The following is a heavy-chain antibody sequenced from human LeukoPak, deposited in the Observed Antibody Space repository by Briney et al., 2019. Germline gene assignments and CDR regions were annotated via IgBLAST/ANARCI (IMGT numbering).Heavy chain of an antibody. CDR1: GYSFTTYW. D-gene: IGHD1-26*01. V-gene: IGHV5-51*01. CDR2: IYPGDSNT. Sequence: GASLKISCKAAGYSFTTYWIGWVRQMPGKGLELVGIIYPGDSNTRYSPSFQGQVTISVDKSINTAYLQWHNLKASDTAMYYCARGNNANYYGWFDPWGQGTLVTVSS. J-gene: IGHJ5*02. CDR3: ARGNNANYYGWFDP.